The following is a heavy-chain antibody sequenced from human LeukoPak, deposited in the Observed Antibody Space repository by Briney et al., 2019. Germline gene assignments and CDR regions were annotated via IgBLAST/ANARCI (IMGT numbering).Heavy chain of an antibody. CDR3: AREVFLTTAMVTSYYSYMDV. CDR1: GGSISSYY. D-gene: IGHD5-18*01. V-gene: IGHV4-59*12. CDR2: IYYSGST. J-gene: IGHJ6*03. Sequence: SETLSLTCTVSGGSISSYYWSWIRQPPGKGLEWIGDIYYSGSTNYNPSLKSRGTISVDTSKNQFSLKLSSVTAADTAVYYCAREVFLTTAMVTSYYSYMDVWGKGTTVTISS.